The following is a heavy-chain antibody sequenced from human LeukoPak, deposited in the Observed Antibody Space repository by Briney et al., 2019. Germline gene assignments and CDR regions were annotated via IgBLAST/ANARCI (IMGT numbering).Heavy chain of an antibody. CDR1: GFTFDDYA. V-gene: IGHV3-9*03. CDR3: AKARGSWTSDAFDI. D-gene: IGHD6-13*01. J-gene: IGHJ3*02. CDR2: ISWNSGSI. Sequence: PGGSLRLSCAASGFTFDDYAMHWVRQAPGKGLEWVSGISWNSGSIGYADSVKDRFTISRDNAKNSLYLQMNSLRAEDMALYYCAKARGSWTSDAFDIWGQGTMVTVSS.